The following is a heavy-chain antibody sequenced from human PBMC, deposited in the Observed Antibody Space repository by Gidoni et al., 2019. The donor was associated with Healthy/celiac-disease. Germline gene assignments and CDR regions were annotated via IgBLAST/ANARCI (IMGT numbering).Heavy chain of an antibody. CDR2: ISYDGSNK. V-gene: IGHV3-30*18. Sequence: QVQLVESGGGVVQPGRSLRLSCAASGFPFSSYGMHWVRQAPGKGLEWVAVISYDGSNKYYADSVKGRFTISRDNSKNTLYLQMNSLRAEDTAVYYCAKDRRIQLWFFDYWGQGTLVTVSS. D-gene: IGHD5-18*01. J-gene: IGHJ4*02. CDR3: AKDRRIQLWFFDY. CDR1: GFPFSSYG.